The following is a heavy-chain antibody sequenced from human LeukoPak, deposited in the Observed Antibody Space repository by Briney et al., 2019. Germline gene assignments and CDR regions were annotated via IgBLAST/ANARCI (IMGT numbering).Heavy chain of an antibody. D-gene: IGHD2-15*01. CDR1: GFVFSSYS. CDR2: ISGSGNAI. Sequence: GGSLRLSCAASGFVFSSYSMNWVRQAPGKGLEWVLYISGSGNAIYYADSVKGRFTVSRDNAKNSLYLQMNSLRAEDTAVYYCARGVGYCSGGSCYSDWFDPWGQGTLVTVSS. CDR3: ARGVGYCSGGSCYSDWFDP. V-gene: IGHV3-21*05. J-gene: IGHJ5*02.